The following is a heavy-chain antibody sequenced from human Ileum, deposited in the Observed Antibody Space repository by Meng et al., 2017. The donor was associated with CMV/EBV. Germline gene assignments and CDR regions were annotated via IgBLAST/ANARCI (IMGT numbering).Heavy chain of an antibody. V-gene: IGHV4-34*01. CDR1: GGSFSGYY. J-gene: IGHJ5*02. CDR2: INHSGST. Sequence: PSDTLSLPCAVFGGSFSGYYWSWIRQPPGKGLEWIGEINHSGSTNYNPSLKSRVTISVDTSKNQFSLKLSSVTAADTAVYYCARAWFDPWGQGTLVTVSS. CDR3: ARAWFDP.